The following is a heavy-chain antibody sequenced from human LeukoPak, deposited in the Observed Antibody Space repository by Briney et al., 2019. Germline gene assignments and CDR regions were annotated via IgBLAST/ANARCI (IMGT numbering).Heavy chain of an antibody. CDR3: ARVHSDCSGGSCYSGDWFDP. CDR1: GGTFSSYA. Sequence: SVKVSCKASGGTFSSYAISWVRQAPGQGLEWMGRIIPILGIANYAQKFQGRVTITADKSTSTAYMELSSLRSEDTAVYYCARVHSDCSGGSCYSGDWFDPWGQGTLVTVSS. J-gene: IGHJ5*02. CDR2: IIPILGIA. D-gene: IGHD2-15*01. V-gene: IGHV1-69*04.